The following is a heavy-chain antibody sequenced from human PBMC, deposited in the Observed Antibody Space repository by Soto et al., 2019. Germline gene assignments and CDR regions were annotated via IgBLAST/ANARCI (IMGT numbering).Heavy chain of an antibody. CDR3: ATASTLDGRCGGDCPGSDY. Sequence: GASVKVSCKVSGYTLTELSMHWVRQAPGKGLEWMGGFDPEGGETIYAQKFQGRVTMTEDTSTDTAYMELSSLRSEDTAVYYCATASTLDGRCGGDCPGSDYWGQGTLVTVSS. J-gene: IGHJ4*02. CDR1: GYTLTELS. CDR2: FDPEGGET. D-gene: IGHD2-21*02. V-gene: IGHV1-24*01.